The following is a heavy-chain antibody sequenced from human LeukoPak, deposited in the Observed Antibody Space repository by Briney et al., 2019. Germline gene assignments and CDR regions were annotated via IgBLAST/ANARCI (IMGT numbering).Heavy chain of an antibody. V-gene: IGHV1-18*01. CDR3: ARGRETYYDFWSGYYSAQFDY. J-gene: IGHJ4*02. CDR2: ISAYNGNT. D-gene: IGHD3-3*01. CDR1: GYTFTSYG. Sequence: ASVKVSCKASGYTFTSYGISWVRQAPGQGLEWMGWISAYNGNTNYAQKLQGRVTMTRDTSTSTVYMELSSLRSEDTAVYYCARGRETYYDFWSGYYSAQFDYWGQGTLVTVSS.